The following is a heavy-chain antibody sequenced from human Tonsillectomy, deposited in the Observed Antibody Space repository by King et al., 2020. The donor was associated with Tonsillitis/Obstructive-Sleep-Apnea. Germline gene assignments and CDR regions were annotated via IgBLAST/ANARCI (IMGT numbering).Heavy chain of an antibody. V-gene: IGHV4-59*01. CDR2: IYYSGST. CDR3: ARVPIKGYCSGGRCYLGWFDP. Sequence: QLQESGPGLVKPSETLSLTCTVSGGSISSYYWSWIRQPPGKGLEWIGYIYYSGSTNYNPSLKSRVTISVDTSKNQFSLKLSSVTAADTAVYYCARVPIKGYCSGGRCYLGWFDPWGQGTLVTVSS. D-gene: IGHD2-15*01. J-gene: IGHJ5*02. CDR1: GGSISSYY.